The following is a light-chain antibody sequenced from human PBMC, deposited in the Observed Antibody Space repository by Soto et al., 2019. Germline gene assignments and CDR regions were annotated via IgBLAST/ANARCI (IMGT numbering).Light chain of an antibody. CDR3: QQYGSSRT. CDR1: QSVSSC. CDR2: DAS. V-gene: IGKV3-20*01. J-gene: IGKJ1*01. Sequence: EIVLTQSPATLSLSPGERATLSCRASQSVSSCLAWYQQKPGQAPRLLIYDASNRATGIPDRFSGSGSGTDFTLTISRLEPEDFAVYYRQQYGSSRTFGQGTTGDIK.